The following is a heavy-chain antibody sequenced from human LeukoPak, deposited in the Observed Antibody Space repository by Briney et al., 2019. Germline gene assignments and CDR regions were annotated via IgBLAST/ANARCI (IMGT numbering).Heavy chain of an antibody. CDR1: GGSISSYY. Sequence: PSETLSLTCTVSGGSISSYYWTWIRQPPGKGLEWIGYIFYSGSSNYNPSLKSRVTISVDTSKNQFSLKLSSVTAADTAVYYCARSAPNRDAFDIWGQGTMVTVSS. CDR3: ARSAPNRDAFDI. J-gene: IGHJ3*02. V-gene: IGHV4-59*01. D-gene: IGHD1-14*01. CDR2: IFYSGSS.